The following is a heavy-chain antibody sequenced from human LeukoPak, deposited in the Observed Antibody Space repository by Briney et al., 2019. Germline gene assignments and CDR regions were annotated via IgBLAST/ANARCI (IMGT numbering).Heavy chain of an antibody. D-gene: IGHD1-26*01. J-gene: IGHJ3*02. CDR1: GFTFSTYA. Sequence: GGSLRLSCAASGFTFSTYALSWVRQAPGKGLEWVSGISASGGDTFYADSVKGRFTISRDNSKNTLYLQMNSLRAEDTAVYYCAKDLPIVGATSGLAFDIWGQGTMVTVSS. CDR2: ISASGGDT. V-gene: IGHV3-23*01. CDR3: AKDLPIVGATSGLAFDI.